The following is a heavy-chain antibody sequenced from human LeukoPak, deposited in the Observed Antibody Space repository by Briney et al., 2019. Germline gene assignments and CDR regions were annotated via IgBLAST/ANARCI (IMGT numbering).Heavy chain of an antibody. J-gene: IGHJ4*02. CDR2: ISSSSSTI. Sequence: GGSLRLSCAASGFTFSSYSMNWVRQAPGKGLEWVSYISSSSSTIYYADSVKGRFTISRDNAKNSLYLQMNSLRAEDTAVYYCARDWLYDYVWGSYPYFDYWGQGTLVTVSS. CDR3: ARDWLYDYVWGSYPYFDY. CDR1: GFTFSSYS. D-gene: IGHD3-16*02. V-gene: IGHV3-48*01.